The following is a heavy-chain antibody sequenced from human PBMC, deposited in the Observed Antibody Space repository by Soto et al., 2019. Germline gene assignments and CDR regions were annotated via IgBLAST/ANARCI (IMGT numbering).Heavy chain of an antibody. CDR1: GGSVSSGTFY. CDR3: ARGDALNWFDP. CDR2: ISYTGST. Sequence: QVQLQESGPGLVKPSETLSLTCSLSGGSVSSGTFYWTWIRQPPGAGLEWLGYISYTGSTNYNPSLKSRVTISLDTSENLFSLKLTSVTAADTAVYYCARGDALNWFDPWGQGTLVTVS. V-gene: IGHV4-61*01. J-gene: IGHJ5*02.